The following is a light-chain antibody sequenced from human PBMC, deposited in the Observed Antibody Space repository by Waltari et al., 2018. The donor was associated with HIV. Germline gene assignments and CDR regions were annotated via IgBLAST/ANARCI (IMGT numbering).Light chain of an antibody. CDR2: RNR. V-gene: IGLV1-44*01. CDR1: SSNIGSYT. CDR3: AAWDDSLNGYV. J-gene: IGLJ1*01. Sequence: QSVLTQPPSASGTPGHRVTISCSGSSSNIGSYTVNWYQHLPATAPKLLIFRNRQRPSGVPDRLSASQSGTSSSLAISGLLSEDDADYYCAAWDDSLNGYVFGTGTRVTVL.